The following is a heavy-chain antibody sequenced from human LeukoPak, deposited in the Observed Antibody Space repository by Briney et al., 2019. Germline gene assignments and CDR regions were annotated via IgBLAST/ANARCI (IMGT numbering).Heavy chain of an antibody. V-gene: IGHV3-23*01. CDR2: IGGSISTT. Sequence: GGSLRLSCAASGFTFSSYAMSWVRQAPGKGLEWVSVIGGSISTTYYADSVKGRFTISRDTSKNTLFLQMNSLRAEDTAVYYCTKDISATKPYYADYWGQGTLVTVSS. CDR3: TKDISATKPYYADY. D-gene: IGHD6-13*01. CDR1: GFTFSSYA. J-gene: IGHJ4*02.